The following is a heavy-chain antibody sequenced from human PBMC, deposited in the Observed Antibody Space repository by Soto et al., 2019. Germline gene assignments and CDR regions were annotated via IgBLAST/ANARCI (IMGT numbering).Heavy chain of an antibody. J-gene: IGHJ4*02. CDR2: IWYDGSNK. Sequence: HPGGSLRLSCAASGFTFSSYGMHWVRQAPGKGLEWVAVIWYDGSNKYYADSVKGRFTISRDNSKNTLYLQMNSLRAEDTAVYYCARDGPYYYDSSGSDWGQGTLVTVSS. V-gene: IGHV3-33*01. CDR3: ARDGPYYYDSSGSD. D-gene: IGHD3-22*01. CDR1: GFTFSSYG.